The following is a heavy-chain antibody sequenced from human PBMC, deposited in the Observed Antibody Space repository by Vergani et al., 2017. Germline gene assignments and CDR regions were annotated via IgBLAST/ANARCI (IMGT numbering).Heavy chain of an antibody. D-gene: IGHD5-18*01. Sequence: EVQLLESGGGLVQPGGSLRLSCAASGFTFSSYAMSWVRQAPGKGLEWVSAISGSGGSTYYADSVKGRFTISRDNAKNTLYLQMNSLRAEDTAVYYCAKDRGYSYGPFDYWGQGTLVTVSS. CDR3: AKDRGYSYGPFDY. CDR2: ISGSGGST. CDR1: GFTFSSYA. J-gene: IGHJ4*02. V-gene: IGHV3-23*01.